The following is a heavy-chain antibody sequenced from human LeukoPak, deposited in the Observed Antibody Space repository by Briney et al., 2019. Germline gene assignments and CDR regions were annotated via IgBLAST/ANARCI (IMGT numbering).Heavy chain of an antibody. V-gene: IGHV3-23*01. J-gene: IGHJ4*02. Sequence: PGGSLRLSCAASGFTFSNYAMGWVRQAPGKGLEWVSTIRDSGAYGFYADSVKGRFTISRDNSNNLVYLQMNSLRAEDTAVYYCARSDYGAAFDYWGQGTLVTVSS. D-gene: IGHD4-17*01. CDR3: ARSDYGAAFDY. CDR1: GFTFSNYA. CDR2: IRDSGAYG.